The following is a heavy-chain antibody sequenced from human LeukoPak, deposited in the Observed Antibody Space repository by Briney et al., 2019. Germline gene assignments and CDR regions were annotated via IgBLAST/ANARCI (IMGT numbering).Heavy chain of an antibody. J-gene: IGHJ6*03. Sequence: GASVKVSCKASGGTFSSYAISWVRQAPGQGLEWMGGIIPIFGTANYAQKFQGRVTITTDESTSTAYMELSSLRSEDTAVYYCARVLCSSTSRYMRLGYYYMDVWGKGTTVTVSS. CDR1: GGTFSSYA. V-gene: IGHV1-69*05. CDR2: IIPIFGTA. CDR3: ARVLCSSTSRYMRLGYYYMDV. D-gene: IGHD2-2*02.